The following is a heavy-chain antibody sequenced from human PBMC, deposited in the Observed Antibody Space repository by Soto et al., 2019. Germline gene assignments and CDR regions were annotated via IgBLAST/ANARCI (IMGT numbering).Heavy chain of an antibody. CDR3: ERAYDFWSGAP. CDR2: MNPNSGNT. Sequence: ASVKVSCKTSGYTFTSFDINWVRQATGQGLEWMGWMNPNSGNTGYAQRFQGRLTMTRDTSISTAYMELSSLTSEDTAVYYCERAYDFWSGAPWGQGPLVTVYS. V-gene: IGHV1-8*01. J-gene: IGHJ5*02. CDR1: GYTFTSFD. D-gene: IGHD3-3*01.